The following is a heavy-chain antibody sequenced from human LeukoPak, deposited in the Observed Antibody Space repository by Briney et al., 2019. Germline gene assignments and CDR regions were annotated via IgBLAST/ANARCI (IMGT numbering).Heavy chain of an antibody. Sequence: PSETLSLTCAVSGGSISSGGYSWSWIPQPPGKGLGGIGYIYHSGSTYYNPSIKSRITIPVDRSKNQSSLKLSSVTAADTAVYYCARSRPRDYSDSSRTFDYWGQGTLVTVSS. CDR2: IYHSGST. CDR3: ARSRPRDYSDSSRTFDY. J-gene: IGHJ4*02. D-gene: IGHD3-22*01. V-gene: IGHV4-30-2*01. CDR1: GGSISSGGYS.